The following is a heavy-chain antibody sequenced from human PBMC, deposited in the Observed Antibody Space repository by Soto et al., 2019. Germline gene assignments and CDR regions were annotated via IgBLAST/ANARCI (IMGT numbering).Heavy chain of an antibody. Sequence: QVQLVESGGGVVRPGRSLRLSCAATGFSFSTHCMHWVRQAPGKGLEGVAVSVNDGSEQQYADSVKGRFTISRDNARNILYLHMTNLRAEDLALYYYARDDLYVDNGLDIWGQGTLFTVSS. D-gene: IGHD4-17*01. CDR1: GFSFSTHC. V-gene: IGHV3-33*01. J-gene: IGHJ4*02. CDR3: ARDDLYVDNGLDI. CDR2: SVNDGSEQ.